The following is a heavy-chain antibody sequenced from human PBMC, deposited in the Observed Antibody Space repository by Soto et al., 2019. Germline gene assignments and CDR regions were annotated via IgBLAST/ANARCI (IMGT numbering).Heavy chain of an antibody. Sequence: SETLSLTCTVSGGSISSGDYYWSWIRQPPGKGLEWIGYIYYSGSTYYNPSLKSRVTISVDTSKNQFSLKLSSVTAADTAVYYCARAPSSKLYYDYVWGSPYFDYWGQGTLVTVSS. CDR1: GGSISSGDYY. V-gene: IGHV4-30-4*01. J-gene: IGHJ4*02. CDR3: ARAPSSKLYYDYVWGSPYFDY. D-gene: IGHD3-16*01. CDR2: IYYSGST.